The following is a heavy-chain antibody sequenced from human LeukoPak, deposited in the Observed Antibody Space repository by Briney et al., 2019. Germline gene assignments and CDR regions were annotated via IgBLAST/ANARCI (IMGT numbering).Heavy chain of an antibody. J-gene: IGHJ3*02. Sequence: GASVKVSRKVSGYTLTELSMHWVRQAPGKGLEWVGGFDPEDGETIYAQKFQGRVTMTEDTSTDTAYMELRSLRSEDTAVYYCATARVVVAAKVAFDIWGQGTMVTVSS. CDR2: FDPEDGET. CDR1: GYTLTELS. V-gene: IGHV1-24*01. CDR3: ATARVVVAAKVAFDI. D-gene: IGHD2-15*01.